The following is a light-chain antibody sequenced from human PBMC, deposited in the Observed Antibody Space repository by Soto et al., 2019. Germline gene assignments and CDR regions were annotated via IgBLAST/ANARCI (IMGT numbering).Light chain of an antibody. V-gene: IGLV2-14*01. Sequence: QSVLTQPASVSGSPGQSITISCTGTSSDLRCYNFVYLYQQHPGKATKLMIYEVSNRPSGVSNRFSGSKSGNTAPLTISGLQAEDEADYYCYSYTTSSTLVFGGGTK. CDR1: SSDLRCYNF. CDR2: EVS. J-gene: IGLJ2*01. CDR3: YSYTTSSTLV.